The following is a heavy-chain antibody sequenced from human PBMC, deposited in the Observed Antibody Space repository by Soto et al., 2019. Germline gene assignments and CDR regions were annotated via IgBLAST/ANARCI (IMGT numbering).Heavy chain of an antibody. V-gene: IGHV3-74*01. D-gene: IGHD3-22*01. CDR2: INSDGSST. CDR1: GFTFSSYW. CDR3: ARAYATMIVVNNFDY. J-gene: IGHJ4*02. Sequence: EVQLVESGGGLVQPGGSLRLSCAASGFTFSSYWMHWVRQAPGKGLVWVSRINSDGSSTSYADSVKGRFTISRDNAKNTMYLQMKSLRAEDTAVYYCARAYATMIVVNNFDYWGQGTLVTVSS.